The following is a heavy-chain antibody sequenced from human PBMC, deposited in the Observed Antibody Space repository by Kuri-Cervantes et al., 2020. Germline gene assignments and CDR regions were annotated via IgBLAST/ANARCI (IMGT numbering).Heavy chain of an antibody. CDR2: INHSGST. Sequence: GSLRLSCAVYVGSFSGYYWSWIRQPPGKGLEWIGEINHSGSTNYNPSLKSRVTISVDTSKNQFSLKLSSVTAADTAVYYCARSIHSDYVRWGQGTLVTVSS. D-gene: IGHD4-11*01. J-gene: IGHJ4*02. V-gene: IGHV4-34*01. CDR1: VGSFSGYY. CDR3: ARSIHSDYVR.